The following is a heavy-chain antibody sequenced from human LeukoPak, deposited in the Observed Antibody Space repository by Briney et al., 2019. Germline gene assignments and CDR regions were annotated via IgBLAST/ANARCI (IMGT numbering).Heavy chain of an antibody. CDR2: INPNTGGT. J-gene: IGHJ1*01. CDR1: GYTFTDYY. CDR3: ARDFRRGGSMEYFQH. Sequence: ASVKVSCKASGYTFTDYYIHWVRQAPGQGPEWMGWINPNTGGTICALKFQGRVTVTRDTSISTVSMDLSRLSSDDTAVYYCARDFRRGGSMEYFQHWGQGTLVTVSS. D-gene: IGHD2-15*01. V-gene: IGHV1-2*02.